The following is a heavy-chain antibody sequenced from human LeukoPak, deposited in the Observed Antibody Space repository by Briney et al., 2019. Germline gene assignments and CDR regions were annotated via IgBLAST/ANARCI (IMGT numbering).Heavy chain of an antibody. V-gene: IGHV3-23*01. Sequence: PGGSLRLSCAASGFTFRSFAMSWVRQAPGKGLEWVSGIIGSGRTIFYADSVKGRFTISRDNSKNTLYLQMNSLRAEDTAIYYCAKKEGDTYFSWYMDVWGKGTTVTVSS. CDR2: IIGSGRTI. CDR3: AKKEGDTYFSWYMDV. CDR1: GFTFRSFA. D-gene: IGHD2-21*01. J-gene: IGHJ6*03.